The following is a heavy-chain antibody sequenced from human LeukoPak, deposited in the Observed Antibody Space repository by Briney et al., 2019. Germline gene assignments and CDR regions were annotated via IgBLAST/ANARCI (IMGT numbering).Heavy chain of an antibody. CDR1: GGSISSYY. V-gene: IGHV4-4*09. CDR2: IYTSGST. Sequence: SETLSLTCTVSGGSISSYYWSWIRQPPGKGLEWIGYIYTSGSTNYNPSLKSRVTISVDTSKNQFSLKLSSVTAADTVVYYCARHVRNELQFLEWPTMDVWGKGTTVTVSS. J-gene: IGHJ6*03. D-gene: IGHD3-3*01. CDR3: ARHVRNELQFLEWPTMDV.